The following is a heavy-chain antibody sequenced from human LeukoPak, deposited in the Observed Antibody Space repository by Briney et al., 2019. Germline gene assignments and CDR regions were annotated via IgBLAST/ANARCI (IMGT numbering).Heavy chain of an antibody. J-gene: IGHJ4*02. CDR2: ISSSSGDI. CDR1: GFSFSTYS. V-gene: IGHV3-21*01. CDR3: TIDTDYFERPGFPRPALNDY. D-gene: IGHD3-22*01. Sequence: NPGGSLRLSCAASGFSFSTYSMNWVRQAPGKGREWVSSISSSSGDIYYGDSGRGRFTISRDNAKNSLYLQMISLRVEATAVYFCTIDTDYFERPGFPRPALNDYWGQGTLVTVSS.